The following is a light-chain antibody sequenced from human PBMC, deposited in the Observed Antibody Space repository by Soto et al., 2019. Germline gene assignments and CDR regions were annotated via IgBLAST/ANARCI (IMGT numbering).Light chain of an antibody. CDR2: DAS. CDR3: QQYDTYSPGT. V-gene: IGKV1-5*01. CDR1: QTINRW. Sequence: DIQMTQSPSTLSASVGDRGTISFRASQTINRWLAWYQQKPGKAPNLLIYDASTLESGVPSRFSGSGSGTEFTLTISSLQPDDFATYYCQQYDTYSPGTFGQGTKVDIK. J-gene: IGKJ1*01.